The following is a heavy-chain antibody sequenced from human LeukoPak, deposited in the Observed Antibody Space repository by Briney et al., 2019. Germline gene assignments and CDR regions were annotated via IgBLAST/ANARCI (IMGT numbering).Heavy chain of an antibody. CDR3: ARAERITIFGVVIRTDAFDI. D-gene: IGHD3-3*01. J-gene: IGHJ3*02. V-gene: IGHV1-18*01. CDR1: GYTFTSYG. CDR2: ISAYNGNT. Sequence: APVKVSCKASGYTFTSYGISWVRQAPGQGLEWMGWISAYNGNTNYAQKLQGRVTMTTDTSTSTAYMELRSLRSDDTAVYYCARAERITIFGVVIRTDAFDIWGQGTMVTVSS.